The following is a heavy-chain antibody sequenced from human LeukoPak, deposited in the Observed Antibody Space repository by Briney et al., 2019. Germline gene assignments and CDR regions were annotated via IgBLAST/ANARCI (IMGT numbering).Heavy chain of an antibody. CDR1: GYTFTGYY. J-gene: IGHJ6*03. CDR3: ARDGEVLLWFGEYYYMDV. Sequence: ASVKVSCKASGYTFTGYYMHWVRQAPGQGLEWMGWINPNSGGTNYAQKFQGRVTMTRDTSISTAYMELSRLRSDDTAVYYCARDGEVLLWFGEYYYMDVWGKGTTVTISS. CDR2: INPNSGGT. V-gene: IGHV1-2*02. D-gene: IGHD3-10*01.